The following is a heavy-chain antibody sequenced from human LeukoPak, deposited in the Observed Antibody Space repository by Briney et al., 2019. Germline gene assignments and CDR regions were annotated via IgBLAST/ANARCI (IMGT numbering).Heavy chain of an antibody. V-gene: IGHV1-18*01. CDR2: ISAYNGNT. CDR1: GYTFTSYG. D-gene: IGHD1-26*01. CDR3: ARDTEYSGSYYLDY. Sequence: ASVKVSCKASGYTFTSYGISWVRQAPGQGLEWMGWISAYNGNTNYAQKLQGRVTMTTDTSTSTAYMELRSLRSDDTAVYYCARDTEYSGSYYLDYWGQGTLVTVSS. J-gene: IGHJ4*02.